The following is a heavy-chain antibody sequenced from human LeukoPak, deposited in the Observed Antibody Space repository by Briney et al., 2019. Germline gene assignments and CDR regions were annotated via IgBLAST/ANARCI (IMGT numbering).Heavy chain of an antibody. CDR3: ARERWLQPDY. CDR1: GFELSIYW. V-gene: IGHV3-7*01. J-gene: IGHJ4*02. CDR2: INGAGSGK. Sequence: GGSLRSSCAALGFELSIYWRSWFGQAPGKGLEWVANINGAGSGKDYVDSVKGRFTISRDNAKDSLSLQMNSLRVEDTAVYYCARERWLQPDYWGQGILVTVSS. D-gene: IGHD5-24*01.